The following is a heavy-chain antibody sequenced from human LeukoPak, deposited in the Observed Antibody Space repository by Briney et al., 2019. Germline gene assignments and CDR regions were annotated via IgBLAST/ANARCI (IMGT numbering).Heavy chain of an antibody. CDR3: ARVSALTVTTSYYFDY. D-gene: IGHD4-17*01. CDR1: GFTFSSYA. Sequence: GGSLRLSCAASGFTFSSYAMHWVRQAPGKGLEYVSAISSNGGSTYYANSVKGRFTISRDNSKNTLYLQMGSLRAEDMAVYYCARVSALTVTTSYYFDYWGQGTLVTVSS. J-gene: IGHJ4*02. CDR2: ISSNGGST. V-gene: IGHV3-64*01.